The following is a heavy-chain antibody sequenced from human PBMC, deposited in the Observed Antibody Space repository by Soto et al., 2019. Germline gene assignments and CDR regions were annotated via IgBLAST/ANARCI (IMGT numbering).Heavy chain of an antibody. V-gene: IGHV3-33*01. J-gene: IGHJ3*02. CDR1: EFTFSCYG. CDR3: ARDLICCYGLGAFDI. CDR2: IWCDGSNT. Sequence: PVGSLRLSCAASEFTFSCYGMHWVRQAPGKGLVWVAVIWCDGSNTYYADSVKGRFTISRDNSKNTLYLQMNSLRAEDTAIYCCARDLICCYGLGAFDIWGQGTMVTVSS. D-gene: IGHD2-2*01.